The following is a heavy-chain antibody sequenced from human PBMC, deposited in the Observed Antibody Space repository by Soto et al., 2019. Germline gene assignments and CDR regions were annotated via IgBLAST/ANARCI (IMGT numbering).Heavy chain of an antibody. CDR1: GYTFTSYD. J-gene: IGHJ5*01. V-gene: IGHV1-8*01. Sequence: QVQLVQSGAEVKKPGASVKVSCKASGYTFTSYDINWVRLATGQGLEWMGWMNPNSGNTAYAQKFQGRVTMTRNTSISTAYMEISSLRYEDTAVYYFERLKQDYAVAWGHGTLVTVSS. D-gene: IGHD3-16*01. CDR2: MNPNSGNT. CDR3: ERLKQDYAVA.